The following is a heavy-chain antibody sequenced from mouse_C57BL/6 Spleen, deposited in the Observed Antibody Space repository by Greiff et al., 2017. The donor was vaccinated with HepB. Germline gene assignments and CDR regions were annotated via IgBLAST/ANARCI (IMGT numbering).Heavy chain of an antibody. D-gene: IGHD3-2*02. J-gene: IGHJ4*01. CDR2: IWSGGST. V-gene: IGHV2-2*01. CDR3: ARRGQLRLRSYYYAMDY. Sequence: QVQLQQSGPGLVQPSQSLSITCTVSGFSLTSYGVHWVRQSPGKGLEWLGVIWSGGSTDYNAAFISRLSISKDNSKSQVFFKMNSLQADDTAIYYCARRGQLRLRSYYYAMDYWGQGTSVTVSS. CDR1: GFSLTSYG.